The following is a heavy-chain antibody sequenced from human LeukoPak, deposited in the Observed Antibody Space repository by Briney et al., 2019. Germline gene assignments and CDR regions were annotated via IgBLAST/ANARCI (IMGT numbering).Heavy chain of an antibody. CDR2: ISGSGGST. J-gene: IGHJ4*02. CDR3: ASAPAYDFLTGYSQPDY. D-gene: IGHD3-9*01. CDR1: GFTFSSYA. V-gene: IGHV3-23*01. Sequence: GGSLRLSCAASGFTFSSYAMSWVRQAPGKGLEWVSAISGSGGSTYYADFVKGRFTISGDNSKNTLYLQMNTLRAEDTAVYYCASAPAYDFLTGYSQPDYWGQGTLVTVSS.